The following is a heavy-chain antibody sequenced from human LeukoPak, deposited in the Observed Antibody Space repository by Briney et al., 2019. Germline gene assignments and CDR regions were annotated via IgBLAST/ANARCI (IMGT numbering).Heavy chain of an antibody. J-gene: IGHJ4*02. Sequence: GGSLRLSCAASGFSFSNYWMRWVRQAPGKGLEWVASIKEDGSQKSYVDSVKGRFTISRDNAKNTLYLQMNSLRAEDTAVYYCARAIQLWLFYWGQGTLVTVSS. CDR2: IKEDGSQK. CDR3: ARAIQLWLFY. CDR1: GFSFSNYW. V-gene: IGHV3-7*01. D-gene: IGHD5-18*01.